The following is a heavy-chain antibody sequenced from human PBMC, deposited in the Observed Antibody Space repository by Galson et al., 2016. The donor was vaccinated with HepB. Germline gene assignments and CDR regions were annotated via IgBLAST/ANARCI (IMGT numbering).Heavy chain of an antibody. CDR1: GFSFSSYA. Sequence: SLRLSCAASGFSFSSYAMSWVRQAPGKGLEWVSGITSDGTTYYADSVKGRFTISRDNSKNILYLQMKSLRDEDTAVYYCAKRPYSYGWHYGMDVWGQGTTVTVSS. CDR3: AKRPYSYGWHYGMDV. J-gene: IGHJ6*02. V-gene: IGHV3-23*01. D-gene: IGHD5-18*01. CDR2: ITSDGTT.